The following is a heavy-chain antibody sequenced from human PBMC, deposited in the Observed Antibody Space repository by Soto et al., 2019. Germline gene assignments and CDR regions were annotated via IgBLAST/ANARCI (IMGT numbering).Heavy chain of an antibody. CDR2: IFYTGTT. D-gene: IGHD2-21*01. CDR1: GGSLSGYY. J-gene: IGHJ4*02. Sequence: PSETLSLTCAVYGGSLSGYYWGWIRQPPGKGLEWVGGIFYTGTTYYNPSLKDRLSISVDTSKNSFSLNLTSVTAADTAVYFCARLVVVAPVANVWGQGALVTVSS. V-gene: IGHV4-34*12. CDR3: ARLVVVAPVANV.